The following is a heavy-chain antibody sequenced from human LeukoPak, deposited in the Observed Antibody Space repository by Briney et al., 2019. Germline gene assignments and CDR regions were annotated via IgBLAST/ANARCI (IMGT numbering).Heavy chain of an antibody. CDR1: GFVFSNYA. D-gene: IGHD2-15*01. CDR3: AKDGGLAATTLEH. CDR2: ISGHSGGT. Sequence: GGSLRLSCAASGFVFSNYAMTWVRQAPGKGLEWVSAISGHSGGTYYADSVKGRFTISGDNSKNTVYLQMNSLRAEDTAIYFCAKDGGLAATTLEHWGQGTMVTVSS. V-gene: IGHV3-23*01. J-gene: IGHJ1*01.